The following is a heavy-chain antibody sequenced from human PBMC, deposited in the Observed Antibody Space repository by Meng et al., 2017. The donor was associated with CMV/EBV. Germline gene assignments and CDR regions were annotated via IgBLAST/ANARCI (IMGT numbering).Heavy chain of an antibody. V-gene: IGHV4-34*01. Sequence: SETLSLTCAVYGGSFSGYYWSWIRQPPGKGLEWIGEINHSGSTNYNPSLKSRVTISVDTSKNQFSLKRSSVTAADTAGYYWARGSYFDWFGPWGQGTLGTVSS. CDR2: INHSGST. CDR3: ARGSYFDWFGP. J-gene: IGHJ5*02. D-gene: IGHD3-9*01. CDR1: GGSFSGYY.